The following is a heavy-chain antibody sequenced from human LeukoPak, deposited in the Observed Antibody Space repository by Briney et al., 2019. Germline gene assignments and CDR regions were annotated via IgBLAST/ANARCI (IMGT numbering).Heavy chain of an antibody. J-gene: IGHJ6*03. CDR2: IYTSGST. D-gene: IGHD3-10*01. Sequence: SETLSLTCTASGGSISSYYWSWIRQPAGKGLEWIGRIYTSGSTKYNPSLKSRVTMSVDTSKNQFSLKLSSVTAADTAVYYCARDRGGYYYYYMDVWGKGTTVTISS. V-gene: IGHV4-4*07. CDR3: ARDRGGYYYYYMDV. CDR1: GGSISSYY.